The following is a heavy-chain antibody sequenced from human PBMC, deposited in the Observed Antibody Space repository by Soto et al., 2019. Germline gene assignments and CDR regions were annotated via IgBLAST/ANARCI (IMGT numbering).Heavy chain of an antibody. D-gene: IGHD4-17*01. V-gene: IGHV3-74*01. J-gene: IGHJ5*02. CDR3: ARDRDYGDYIDP. CDR1: GFTFSSYW. Sequence: SCAASGFTFSSYWMHWVRQAPGKGLVWVSRINSDGSSTSYADSVKGRFTISRDNAKNTLYLQMNSLRAEDTAVYYCARDRDYGDYIDPWGQGTLVTVSS. CDR2: INSDGSST.